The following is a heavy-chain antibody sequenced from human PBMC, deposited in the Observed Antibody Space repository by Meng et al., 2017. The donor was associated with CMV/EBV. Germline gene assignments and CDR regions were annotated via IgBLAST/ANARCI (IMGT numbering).Heavy chain of an antibody. CDR3: AKDLISTYYYDSSGSY. J-gene: IGHJ4*02. D-gene: IGHD3-22*01. CDR2: ISGSGGST. V-gene: IGHV3-23*01. Sequence: GGSLRLSCAASGFTFSSYAMSWVRQAPGKGLEWVSAISGSGGSTYYADSVKGRFTISRDNSKNTLYLQMNSLRVEDTAVYYCAKDLISTYYYDSSGSYWGQGTLVTVSS. CDR1: GFTFSSYA.